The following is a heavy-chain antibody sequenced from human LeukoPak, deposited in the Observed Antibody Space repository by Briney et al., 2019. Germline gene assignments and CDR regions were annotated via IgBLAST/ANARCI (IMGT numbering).Heavy chain of an antibody. CDR2: IYHSGDP. J-gene: IGHJ4*02. CDR1: GVSMSRYF. Sequence: PSETLSLTCTVSGVSMSRYFWTWIRQPPGKGLEWIGYIYHSGDPSYNPSLKTRVTISVDTSKKQLSLKLNSVTAADTAVYYCERVFTTSPPSLDSWGQGALVTVSS. D-gene: IGHD1-14*01. CDR3: ERVFTTSPPSLDS. V-gene: IGHV4-59*01.